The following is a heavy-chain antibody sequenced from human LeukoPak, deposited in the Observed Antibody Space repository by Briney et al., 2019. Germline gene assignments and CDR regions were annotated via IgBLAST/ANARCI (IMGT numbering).Heavy chain of an antibody. CDR3: ARGEGYCSSTSCYVPDY. CDR2: ISAYNGNT. J-gene: IGHJ4*02. Sequence: GASVKVSCKASGYTFTGYCMHWVRQAPGQGLEWMGWISAYNGNTNYAQKLQGRVTMTTDTSTSTAYMELRSLRSDDTAVYYCARGEGYCSSTSCYVPDYWGQGTLVTVSS. CDR1: GYTFTGYC. D-gene: IGHD2-2*01. V-gene: IGHV1-18*04.